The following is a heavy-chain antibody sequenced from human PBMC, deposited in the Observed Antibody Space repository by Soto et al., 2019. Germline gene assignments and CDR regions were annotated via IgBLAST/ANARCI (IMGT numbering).Heavy chain of an antibody. Sequence: QVQLVQSGAEVKKPGASVKISCKASGYTFSTFAIHWVRQAPGQRPEWMGWVNGGDGNTRFSQNFQGRVTLTRDASATTAYMGLSSLRSEDTAVYYCARSSGWYALDIWGQGTMVSVSS. CDR1: GYTFSTFA. D-gene: IGHD6-19*01. CDR2: VNGGDGNT. J-gene: IGHJ3*02. V-gene: IGHV1-3*01. CDR3: ARSSGWYALDI.